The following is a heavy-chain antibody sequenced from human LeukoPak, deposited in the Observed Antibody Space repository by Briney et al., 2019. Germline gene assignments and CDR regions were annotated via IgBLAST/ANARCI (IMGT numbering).Heavy chain of an antibody. CDR1: GFTFSSYG. J-gene: IGHJ5*02. Sequence: GRSLRLSCAASGFTFSSYGMHWVRQAPGKGLEWVAVISYDGSNKYYADSVKGRFTISRDNSKNTLYLQMNSLRAEDTAVYYCAKGNSGSYHDNWFDPWGQGTLVTVSS. D-gene: IGHD1-26*01. CDR2: ISYDGSNK. V-gene: IGHV3-30*18. CDR3: AKGNSGSYHDNWFDP.